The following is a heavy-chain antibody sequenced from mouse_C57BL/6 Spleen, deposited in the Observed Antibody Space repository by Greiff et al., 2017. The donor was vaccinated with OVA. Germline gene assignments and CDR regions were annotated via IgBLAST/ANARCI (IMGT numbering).Heavy chain of an antibody. Sequence: QVQLKQSGPELVKPGASVKISCKASGYAFSSSWMNWVKQRPGKGLEWIGRIYPGDGDTNYNGKFKGKATLTADKSSSTAYMQLSSLTSEDSAVYFCARSAHYYGSSSYYFDYWGQGTTLTVSS. J-gene: IGHJ2*01. D-gene: IGHD1-1*01. CDR3: ARSAHYYGSSSYYFDY. CDR2: IYPGDGDT. CDR1: GYAFSSSW. V-gene: IGHV1-82*01.